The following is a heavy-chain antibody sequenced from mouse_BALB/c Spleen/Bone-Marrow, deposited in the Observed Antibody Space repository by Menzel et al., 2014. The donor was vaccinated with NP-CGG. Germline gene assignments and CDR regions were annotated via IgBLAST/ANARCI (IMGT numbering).Heavy chain of an antibody. V-gene: IGHV1S135*01. CDR2: IDPYNGGT. D-gene: IGHD1-1*01. Sequence: VQLQQSGPELEKPGASVKISCKASGYSFTGYIMNWVKQSHGKSLEWIGYIDPYNGGTSYNQKFKGKATLTVDKSSSTAYMRLNSLTSEDSAVCYCARPYGRGAMDYWGQGTSVTVSS. CDR1: GYSFTGYI. J-gene: IGHJ4*01. CDR3: ARPYGRGAMDY.